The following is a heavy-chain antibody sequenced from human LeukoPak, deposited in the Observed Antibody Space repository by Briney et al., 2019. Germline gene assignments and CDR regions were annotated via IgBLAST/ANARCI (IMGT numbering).Heavy chain of an antibody. Sequence: PSETLSLTCTVSGGSISSSSYYWGWIRQPPGKGLEWIGTISYSGITYYNPSLKSRVTLSVDTSKNQFSLRLSSVTAADTAVYYCAREASSRYDYFYMDVWGKGTTVTVSS. CDR2: ISYSGIT. CDR1: GGSISSSSYY. CDR3: AREASSRYDYFYMDV. J-gene: IGHJ6*03. V-gene: IGHV4-39*07.